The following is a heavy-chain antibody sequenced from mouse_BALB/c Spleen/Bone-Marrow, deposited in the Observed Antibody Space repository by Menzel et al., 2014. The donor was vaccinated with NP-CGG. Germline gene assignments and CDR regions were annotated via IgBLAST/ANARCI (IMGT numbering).Heavy chain of an antibody. D-gene: IGHD1-1*02. J-gene: IGHJ4*01. CDR3: ARSGGCRAMDY. CDR1: GYTFTSYD. CDR2: IHPYNDDT. Sequence: VQLQQSGPELVKPGASVKMSCKASGYTFTSYDMHWLKQKPGQGLERIGYIHPYNDDTKYNEKFKAKATLTSDKSSSTAYMELSSLTSVDSAVYFGARSGGCRAMDYWGQGTSVTVSS. V-gene: IGHV1-14*01.